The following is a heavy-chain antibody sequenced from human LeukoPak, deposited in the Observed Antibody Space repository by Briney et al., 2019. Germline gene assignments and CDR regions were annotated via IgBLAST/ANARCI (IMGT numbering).Heavy chain of an antibody. J-gene: IGHJ6*03. V-gene: IGHV1-24*01. CDR1: GDTLTEIS. Sequence: ASVKVSCKVSGDTLTEISIHWVRQSPGKGLEWMGGFDPEDGETIYAQKFQGRITMTEDTSTDTAYVELSSLRSEDTAVYYCARDPFGGSYQQDYYMDVWGKGTTVTVSS. D-gene: IGHD1-26*01. CDR3: ARDPFGGSYQQDYYMDV. CDR2: FDPEDGET.